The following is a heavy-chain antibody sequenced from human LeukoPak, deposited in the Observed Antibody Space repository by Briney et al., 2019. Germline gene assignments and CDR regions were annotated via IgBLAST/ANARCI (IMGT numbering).Heavy chain of an antibody. Sequence: PSETLSLTCSVSGRSISSSSYYWDWIRQPPGKGLEGMGSSYYSGTTYYKPSLKSRVTISVHTSKNEFSLKRRYVTAAHTAVSYRARQTAYCGGDCYSEDMDAWGKGAPVTASS. D-gene: IGHD2-21*02. CDR1: GRSISSSSYY. J-gene: IGHJ6*03. V-gene: IGHV4-39*01. CDR2: SYYSGTT. CDR3: ARQTAYCGGDCYSEDMDA.